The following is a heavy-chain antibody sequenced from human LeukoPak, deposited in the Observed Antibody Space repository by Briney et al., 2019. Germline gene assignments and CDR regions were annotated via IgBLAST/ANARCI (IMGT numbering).Heavy chain of an antibody. D-gene: IGHD4-17*01. V-gene: IGHV4-34*01. CDR1: GGSFSDYY. Sequence: SETLSLTCAVYGGSFSDYYWSWIRQPPGKGLEWIGEINHSGSTNYNPSLKSRVTISVDTSKNQFSLKLSSVTAADTAVYYCARKGRTVTTPPDYWGQGTLVTVSS. CDR3: ARKGRTVTTPPDY. CDR2: INHSGST. J-gene: IGHJ4*02.